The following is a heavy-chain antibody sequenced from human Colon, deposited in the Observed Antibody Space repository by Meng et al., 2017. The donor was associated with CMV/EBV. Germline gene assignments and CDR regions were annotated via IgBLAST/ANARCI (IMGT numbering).Heavy chain of an antibody. V-gene: IGHV1-2*02. CDR1: GYAFIDYY. Sequence: ASVNVSCKASGYAFIDYYIQWVRQAPGQSLGWMGWMNSDAGNTIYAPQFRGRVTMTRDTSINTAYMEPRSLKSDDTDVYYCARGSQSQRLLDYWGQGTLVTVSS. J-gene: IGHJ4*02. D-gene: IGHD6-25*01. CDR2: MNSDAGNT. CDR3: ARGSQSQRLLDY.